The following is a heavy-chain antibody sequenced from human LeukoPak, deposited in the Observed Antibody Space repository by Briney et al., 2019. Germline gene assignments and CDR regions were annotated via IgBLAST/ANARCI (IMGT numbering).Heavy chain of an antibody. CDR2: IYNSGST. D-gene: IGHD1-1*01. V-gene: IGHV4-39*07. CDR1: GDSISRSRHF. CDR3: ARGRYGTVTRGWFDP. Sequence: PSETLSLTCNVSGDSISRSRHFWAWIRQSPGRGLEWIGYIYNSGSTNYSPSLKSRVTISVDTSKKEISLKLSSVTAADTAVYYCARGRYGTVTRGWFDPWGQGTLVTVSS. J-gene: IGHJ5*02.